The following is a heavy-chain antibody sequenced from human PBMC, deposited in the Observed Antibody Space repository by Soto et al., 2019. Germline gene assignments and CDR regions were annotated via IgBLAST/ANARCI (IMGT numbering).Heavy chain of an antibody. CDR2: VYYTGSV. CDR3: ARSRYSGYDFVFDY. V-gene: IGHV4-39*01. D-gene: IGHD5-12*01. J-gene: IGHJ4*02. CDR1: GGSIRSSDYY. Sequence: PSETLSLTCTVSGGSIRSSDYYWGWIRQPPGKGLEWIGSVYYTGSVYYNPSLRSRLTISVDTSTNQFSLKLTSVTATDTAVYYCARSRYSGYDFVFDYWGQGTLVTVSS.